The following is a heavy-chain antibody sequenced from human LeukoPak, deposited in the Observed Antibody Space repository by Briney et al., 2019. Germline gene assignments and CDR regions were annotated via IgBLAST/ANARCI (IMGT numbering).Heavy chain of an antibody. Sequence: SGPTLAKPTQTLTLTCTFSGFSLSTSGVGVGWIRQPPGKALEGLALTYWDYDKRYSPSLKSRLTITKDTSKNQVVLTMTNMDTVDTATYYCEHRKSSSWYFDYWGQGTLVTVSS. D-gene: IGHD6-13*01. CDR3: EHRKSSSWYFDY. CDR1: GFSLSTSGVG. V-gene: IGHV2-5*02. CDR2: TYWDYDK. J-gene: IGHJ4*02.